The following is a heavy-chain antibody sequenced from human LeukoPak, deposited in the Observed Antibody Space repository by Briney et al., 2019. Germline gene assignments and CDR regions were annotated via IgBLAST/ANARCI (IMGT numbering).Heavy chain of an antibody. D-gene: IGHD2-2*01. CDR2: INPKNGGT. J-gene: IGHJ4*02. CDR3: AREPPYTGHCDITTCDVSRFDL. V-gene: IGHV1-2*02. Sequence: ASVKVSCKASGYSFTDYFIHWVRQAPGQGLEWMGWINPKNGGTNPAEKFQGRVTMTRDTSLSTAFMELTGLTSDDTAVYFCAREPPYTGHCDITTCDVSRFDLWGQGTLVAVSS. CDR1: GYSFTDYF.